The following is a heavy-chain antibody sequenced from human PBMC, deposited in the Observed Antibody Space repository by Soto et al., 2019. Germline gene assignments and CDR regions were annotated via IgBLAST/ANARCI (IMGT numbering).Heavy chain of an antibody. CDR2: INGSGGST. Sequence: GGSLRLSCAASGFTFSSYAMSWVRQAPGKGLEWVSAINGSGGSTYYADSVKGRFTISRDNSKNTLFLQMNSLRAEDTAVYYCAKGGGDYDFWSGRDYYYGMDVWGQGTTVTVSS. V-gene: IGHV3-23*01. CDR3: AKGGGDYDFWSGRDYYYGMDV. D-gene: IGHD3-3*01. CDR1: GFTFSSYA. J-gene: IGHJ6*02.